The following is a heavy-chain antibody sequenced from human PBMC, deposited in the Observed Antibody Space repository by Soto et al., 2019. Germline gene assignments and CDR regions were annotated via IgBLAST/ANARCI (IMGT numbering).Heavy chain of an antibody. CDR3: ARLRSGYLAFEY. V-gene: IGHV4-59*08. Sequence: SETLSLTCTVSGGSISSYYWSWIRQPPGKGLEWIGYIYYSGSTNYNPSLKSRVTISVDTSKNQFSLKLSSVTAADTAVYYCARLRSGYLAFEYWGQGTLVTVSS. CDR2: IYYSGST. D-gene: IGHD6-19*01. CDR1: GGSISSYY. J-gene: IGHJ4*02.